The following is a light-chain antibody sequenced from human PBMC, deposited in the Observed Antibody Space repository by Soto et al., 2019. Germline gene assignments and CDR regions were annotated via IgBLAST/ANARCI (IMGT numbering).Light chain of an antibody. V-gene: IGLV2-11*01. Sequence: LTEPRSVSVDLGQSVTISCNITSRDVGGYNYVSWYQQHPGKAPKLMIYDVSKRPAGVPDRFSGSKSGNTASLTISGLQAEDEADYYCCSSAGRYPPYVFGPGTKVTVL. CDR1: SRDVGGYNY. CDR2: DVS. CDR3: CSSAGRYPPYV. J-gene: IGLJ1*01.